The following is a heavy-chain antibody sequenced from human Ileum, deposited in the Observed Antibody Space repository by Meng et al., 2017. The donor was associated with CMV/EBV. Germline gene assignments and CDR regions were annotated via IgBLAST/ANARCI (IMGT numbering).Heavy chain of an antibody. V-gene: IGHV1-2*06. J-gene: IGHJ4*02. CDR3: ARDRSDLGREGFSY. Sequence: QVQRGQSGADVKKPGASVKVSCKVSGYKFSDYYIHWVRQAPGQGLEWMGRIYPNSGGTINAQKFQGRITLTADTSTTTAYMELTSLRSDDTAVYYCARDRSDLGREGFSYWGQGTLVTVSS. CDR2: IYPNSGGT. CDR1: GYKFSDYY. D-gene: IGHD3-10*01.